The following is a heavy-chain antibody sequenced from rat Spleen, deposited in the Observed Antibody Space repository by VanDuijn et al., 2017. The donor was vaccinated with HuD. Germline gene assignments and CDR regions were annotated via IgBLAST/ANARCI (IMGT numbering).Heavy chain of an antibody. D-gene: IGHD1-4*01. CDR3: ATATRVSPTYVMDA. CDR2: IWGDGNT. V-gene: IGHV2-13*01. J-gene: IGHJ4*01. CDR1: GFSLGGNI. Sequence: QVQLRESGPGLVQSSQTLSLTCTVSGFSLGGNIVHWVRQPPGKGLEWMGIIWGDGNTNYNSALKSRLSINRDTSKSQGFLKMNRLRSEDTATYYCATATRVSPTYVMDAWGQGASVTVSS.